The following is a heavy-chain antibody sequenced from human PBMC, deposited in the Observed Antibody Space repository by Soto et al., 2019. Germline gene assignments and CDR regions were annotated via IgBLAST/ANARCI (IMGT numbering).Heavy chain of an antibody. Sequence: QVQLVESGGGVVQPGRSLRLSCAASGFTFSSYAMHWVRQAPGKGLEWVAVISYDGSNKYYADSVKGRFTISRDNSKNTLDLQMNSLRAEDTAVYYCARDRRSGSLGLFDYWGQGTLVTVSS. CDR1: GFTFSSYA. J-gene: IGHJ4*02. CDR2: ISYDGSNK. D-gene: IGHD1-26*01. V-gene: IGHV3-30-3*01. CDR3: ARDRRSGSLGLFDY.